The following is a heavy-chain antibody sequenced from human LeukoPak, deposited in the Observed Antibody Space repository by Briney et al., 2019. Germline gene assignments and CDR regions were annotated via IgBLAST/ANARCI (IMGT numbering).Heavy chain of an antibody. CDR2: IYYSGST. J-gene: IGHJ4*02. CDR1: GGSISGSSYY. CDR3: ARQVVAARRTHDY. V-gene: IGHV4-39*01. D-gene: IGHD2-15*01. Sequence: PSETLSLTCTVSGGSISGSSYYWGWIRQPPGKGLEWIGSIYYSGSTYYNPSLKSRVTISVDTSKNQFSLKLSSVTAADTAVYYCARQVVAARRTHDYWGQGTLVTVSS.